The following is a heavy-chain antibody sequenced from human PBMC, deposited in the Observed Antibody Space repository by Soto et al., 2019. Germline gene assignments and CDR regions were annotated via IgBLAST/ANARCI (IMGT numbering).Heavy chain of an antibody. D-gene: IGHD1-26*01. CDR1: GFTFSSYA. CDR3: ARDPGWGPTRPGPSYYFDY. Sequence: GGSLRLSCAASGFTFSSYAMHWVRQAPGKGLEWVAVISYDGSNKYYADSVKGRFTISRDNSKNTLYLQMNSLRAEDTAVYYCARDPGWGPTRPGPSYYFDYWGQGTLVTVSS. V-gene: IGHV3-30-3*01. CDR2: ISYDGSNK. J-gene: IGHJ4*02.